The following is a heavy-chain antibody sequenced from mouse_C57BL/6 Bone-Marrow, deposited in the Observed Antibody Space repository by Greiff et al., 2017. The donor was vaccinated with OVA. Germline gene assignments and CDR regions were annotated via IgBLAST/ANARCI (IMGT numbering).Heavy chain of an antibody. CDR1: GFTFSSYA. CDR3: ARGRYYYGSSYWYFDV. Sequence: EVKLVESGGGLVKPGGSLKLSCAASGFTFSSYAMSWVRQTPEKRLEWVATISDGGSYTYYPDNVKGRITISRDNAKNNLYLQMSQLKSEDTAMYYYARGRYYYGSSYWYFDVWGTGTTVTVSS. D-gene: IGHD1-1*01. CDR2: ISDGGSYT. J-gene: IGHJ1*03. V-gene: IGHV5-4*03.